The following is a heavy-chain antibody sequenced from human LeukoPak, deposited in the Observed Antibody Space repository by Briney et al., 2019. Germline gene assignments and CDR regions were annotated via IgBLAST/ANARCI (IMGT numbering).Heavy chain of an antibody. CDR3: ARGYYDFWSGYWRDYYFDY. V-gene: IGHV4-59*01. Sequence: SETLSLTCTVSGGSISSYYWSWIRQPPGKGLEWIGYIYYSGSTNHNPSLKSRVTISVDTSKNQFSLKLSSVTAADTAVYYCARGYYDFWSGYWRDYYFDYWGQGTLVTVSS. D-gene: IGHD3-3*01. J-gene: IGHJ4*02. CDR2: IYYSGST. CDR1: GGSISSYY.